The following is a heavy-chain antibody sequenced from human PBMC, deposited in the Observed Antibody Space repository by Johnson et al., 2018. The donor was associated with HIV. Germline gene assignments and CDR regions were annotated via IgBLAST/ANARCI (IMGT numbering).Heavy chain of an antibody. CDR3: ARDNLRAFDI. D-gene: IGHD5/OR15-5a*01. J-gene: IGHJ3*02. CDR1: GFTFSSYA. CDR2: ISYDGSNK. Sequence: QVQLVESGGGVVQPGRSLRLSCAASGFTFSSYAMHWVRQAPGKGLEWVAVISYDGSNKYYADSVKGRFTVSRDNSKNTLYVEMNSLRSEDTAVYYCARDNLRAFDIWGQGTMVTVSS. V-gene: IGHV3-30*04.